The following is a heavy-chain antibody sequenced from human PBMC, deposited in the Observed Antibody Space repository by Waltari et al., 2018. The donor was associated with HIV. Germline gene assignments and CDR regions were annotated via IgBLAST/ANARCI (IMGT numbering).Heavy chain of an antibody. CDR3: ARGPFDYYDSFPFDY. Sequence: QVPLVQSGAEVKKPGASVKVSCKASGYTFPSYDINWVHPATGQGLDGMGWRNPNSGNTGYAQKFQGRVTMTRNTSISTAYMELSSLRSEDTAVYYCARGPFDYYDSFPFDYWGQGTLVTVSS. CDR2: RNPNSGNT. D-gene: IGHD3-22*01. J-gene: IGHJ4*02. V-gene: IGHV1-8*01. CDR1: GYTFPSYD.